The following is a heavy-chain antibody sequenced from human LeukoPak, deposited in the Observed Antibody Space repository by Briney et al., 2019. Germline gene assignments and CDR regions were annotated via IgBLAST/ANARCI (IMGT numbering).Heavy chain of an antibody. CDR1: GYTFTSYY. CDR3: ATLPPRFLSRYADY. V-gene: IGHV1-24*01. D-gene: IGHD3-3*01. CDR2: FDPEDGET. Sequence: ASVKVSCKASGYTFTSYYMHWVRQAPGKGLEWMGGFDPEDGETIYAQRFQGRVTMTEDTSADTAYMELSSLRSEDTAVYYCATLPPRFLSRYADYWGQGTLVTVSS. J-gene: IGHJ4*02.